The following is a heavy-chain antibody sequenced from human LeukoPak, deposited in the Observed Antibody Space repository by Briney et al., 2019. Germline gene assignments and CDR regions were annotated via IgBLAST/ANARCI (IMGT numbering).Heavy chain of an antibody. D-gene: IGHD6-13*01. J-gene: IGHJ3*02. V-gene: IGHV3-30-3*01. CDR3: ARDRRVAAAGDAFDM. CDR1: GFTFSNYA. CDR2: ISYNGNNK. Sequence: GGSLRLSCVASGFTFSNYAMHWVRQSPGKGLEWVSLISYNGNNKHYSDSVKGRFTISRDNSKNTLWLHMDSLRPDDTAVYYCARDRRVAAAGDAFDMWGQGTVVTVSS.